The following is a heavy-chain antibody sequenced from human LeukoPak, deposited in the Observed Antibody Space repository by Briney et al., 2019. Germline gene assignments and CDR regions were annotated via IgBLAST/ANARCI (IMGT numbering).Heavy chain of an antibody. CDR2: ISYDGSNK. CDR1: GFTFSSYA. Sequence: GGSLRLSCAASGFTFSSYAMHWVRQAPGKGLEWVAVISYDGSNKYYADSVKGRFTIPRDNSKNTLYLQMNSLRAEDTAVYYCAKDLDNTIWYFDLWGRGTLVTVSS. CDR3: AKDLDNTIWYFDL. D-gene: IGHD3-10*01. J-gene: IGHJ2*01. V-gene: IGHV3-30-3*01.